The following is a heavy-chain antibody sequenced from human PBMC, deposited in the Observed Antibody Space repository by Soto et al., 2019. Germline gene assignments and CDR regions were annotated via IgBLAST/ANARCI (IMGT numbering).Heavy chain of an antibody. CDR3: ARDTYYYGPGSDSP. Sequence: EVQLVESGGGLVKPGGSLRLSCAASGFTFSSYSMNWVRQAPGKGLEWVSSISSSSSYIYYADSVKGRITISRDNAKNSMYLQMNSLRAEGTAVYYCARDTYYYGPGSDSPWGQGTLVTVSS. CDR1: GFTFSSYS. V-gene: IGHV3-21*06. CDR2: ISSSSSYI. J-gene: IGHJ5*02. D-gene: IGHD3-10*01.